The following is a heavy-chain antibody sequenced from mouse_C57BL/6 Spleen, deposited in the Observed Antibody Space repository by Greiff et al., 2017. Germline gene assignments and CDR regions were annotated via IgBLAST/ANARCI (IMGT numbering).Heavy chain of an antibody. CDR3: ARHEDRRDYDYDEETWFAY. V-gene: IGHV1-62-2*01. D-gene: IGHD2-4*01. CDR1: GYTFTEYT. J-gene: IGHJ3*01. CDR2: FYPGSGSI. Sequence: QVQLQQSGAELVKPGASVKLSCKASGYTFTEYTIHWVKQRSGQGLEWIGWFYPGSGSIKYNEKFKDKATLTADKSSSTVYMELSRLTSEDSAVYFCARHEDRRDYDYDEETWFAYWGQGTLVTVSA.